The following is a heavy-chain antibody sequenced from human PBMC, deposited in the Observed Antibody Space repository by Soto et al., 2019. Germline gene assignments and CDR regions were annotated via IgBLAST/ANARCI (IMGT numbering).Heavy chain of an antibody. CDR3: ARGCCGGTPCYPPPNYYYYGMDV. Sequence: EVQLVESGGGLVQPGGSLRLSCATSGFTFSSYEMNWVRQAPGKGLEWVSYISNSGSTTYYADSVKGRFTISRDNAKNSLYPQMNSLRAEDTAVYYCARGCCGGTPCYPPPNYYYYGMDVWGQGTKVTVSS. D-gene: IGHD2-2*01. CDR2: ISNSGSTT. CDR1: GFTFSSYE. J-gene: IGHJ6*02. V-gene: IGHV3-48*03.